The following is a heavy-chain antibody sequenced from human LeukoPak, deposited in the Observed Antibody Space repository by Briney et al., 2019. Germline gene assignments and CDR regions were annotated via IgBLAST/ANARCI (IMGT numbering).Heavy chain of an antibody. CDR1: GYTFTDYY. V-gene: IGHV1-2*02. CDR3: ARLSTPSRLWLAAFDI. J-gene: IGHJ3*02. CDR2: INPNNGDT. Sequence: GASVKVSCKASGYTFTDYYIQWVRQAPGQGLQWMGRINPNNGDTDYAQRFRGRVTLTRDTSISTAYLELSGLGSDDTAVFYCARLSTPSRLWLAAFDIWGQGTIVTVSS. D-gene: IGHD6-19*01.